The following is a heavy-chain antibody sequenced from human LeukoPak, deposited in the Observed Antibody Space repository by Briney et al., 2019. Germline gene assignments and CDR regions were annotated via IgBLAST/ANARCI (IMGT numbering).Heavy chain of an antibody. CDR1: GFTVSSNY. J-gene: IGHJ3*02. CDR2: IYSGGST. V-gene: IGHV3-66*02. CDR3: ARDKERAQGI. Sequence: GGSLRLSCAASGFTVSSNYMSWVRQAPGKGLEWVSVIYSGGSTYYADSVKGRFTISRDNFKNTLYLQMNSLGAEDTAVYYCARDKERAQGIWGQGTMVTVSS. D-gene: IGHD5-24*01.